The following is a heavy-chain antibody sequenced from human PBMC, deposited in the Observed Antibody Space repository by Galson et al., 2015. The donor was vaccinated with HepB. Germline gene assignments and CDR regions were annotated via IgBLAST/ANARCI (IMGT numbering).Heavy chain of an antibody. V-gene: IGHV4-4*07. CDR3: ARFRYFWSGYYTGGLFDP. CDR2: IYTSGST. Sequence: ETLSLTCTVSGGSISSYYWSWIRQPAGKGLEWIGRIYTSGSTNYNPSLKSRVTMSVDTSKNQFSLKLSSVTAADTAVYYCARFRYFWSGYYTGGLFDPWGQGTLVTVSS. D-gene: IGHD3-3*01. J-gene: IGHJ5*02. CDR1: GGSISSYY.